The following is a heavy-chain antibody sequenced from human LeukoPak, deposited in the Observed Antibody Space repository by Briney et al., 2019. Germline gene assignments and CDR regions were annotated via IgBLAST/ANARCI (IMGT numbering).Heavy chain of an antibody. CDR2: ISYDGSKK. CDR3: ARVVDHDYGDYYLDY. Sequence: GGSLRLSCAASGFTSSTYSMHWVRQAPGKGLEWVAIISYDGSKKYYADSVKGRLTISRDNSKNTLYLQMNSLRAEDTAVYYCARVVDHDYGDYYLDYWGQGTLVTVSS. CDR1: GFTSSTYS. J-gene: IGHJ4*02. D-gene: IGHD4-17*01. V-gene: IGHV3-30*14.